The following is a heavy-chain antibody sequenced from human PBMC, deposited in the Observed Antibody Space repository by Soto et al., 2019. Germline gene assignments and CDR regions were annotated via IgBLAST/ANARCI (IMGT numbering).Heavy chain of an antibody. D-gene: IGHD6-13*01. CDR2: IYYSGST. J-gene: IGHJ5*02. CDR3: ARDRAEAGTGWFDP. CDR1: GGSISSGGYY. V-gene: IGHV4-31*03. Sequence: LSLTCTVSGGSISSGGYYWSWIRQHPGKGLEWIGYIYYSGSTYYNPSLKSRVTISVDTSKNQFSLKLSSVTAADTAVYYCARDRAEAGTGWFDPWGQGTLVTVSS.